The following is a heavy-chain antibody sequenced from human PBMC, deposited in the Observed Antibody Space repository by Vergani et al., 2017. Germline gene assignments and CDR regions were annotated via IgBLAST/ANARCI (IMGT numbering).Heavy chain of an antibody. V-gene: IGHV4-31*01. CDR2: IYYSGST. CDR1: GGSISSGGYY. D-gene: IGHD2-8*01. Sequence: QVQLQESGPGLVKPSQTLSLTCTVSGGSISSGGYYWSWIRQHPGKGLEWIGYIYYSGSTYYNPSLKSLVTISVDTSKNQFSLKRSSVTAADTAVYYCARQVSSGAFDIWGQGTMVTVSS. J-gene: IGHJ3*02. CDR3: ARQVSSGAFDI.